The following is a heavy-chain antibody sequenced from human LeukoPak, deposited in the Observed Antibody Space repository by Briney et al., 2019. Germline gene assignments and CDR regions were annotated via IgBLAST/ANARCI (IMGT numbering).Heavy chain of an antibody. D-gene: IGHD3-9*01. V-gene: IGHV4-34*01. CDR2: IHYTGAT. J-gene: IGHJ4*02. CDR3: ARGNILTGYCFDF. CDR1: GGSITGYY. Sequence: SETLSLTCAVYGGSITGYYWSWIRQTPGRGLEWVGEIHYTGATSYNPSLKSRATISTDTSKNHFSLRLSSVTAADTAVYYCARGNILTGYCFDFWGQGALVTVSS.